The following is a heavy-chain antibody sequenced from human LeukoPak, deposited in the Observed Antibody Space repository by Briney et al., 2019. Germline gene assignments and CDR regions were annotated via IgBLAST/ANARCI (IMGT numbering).Heavy chain of an antibody. CDR1: GGSFSGYY. V-gene: IGHV4-34*01. CDR3: ERGRGFGGNPRLDY. J-gene: IGHJ4*02. CDR2: INHSGST. D-gene: IGHD4-23*01. Sequence: SETLSLTCAVYGGSFSGYYWSWIRQPPGKGLEWIGGINHSGSTNYNPSLKSRVTISVDTSKNQFSLKLSSVTAAGTAVYYCERGRGFGGNPRLDYWGQGTLVAVSS.